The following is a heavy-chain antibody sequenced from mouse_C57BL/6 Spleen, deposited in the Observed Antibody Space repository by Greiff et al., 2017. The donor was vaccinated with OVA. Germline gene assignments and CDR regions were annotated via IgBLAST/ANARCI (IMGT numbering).Heavy chain of an antibody. V-gene: IGHV1-69*01. Sequence: QVQLQQPGAELVMPGASVKLSCKASGYTFTSYWMHWVKQRPGQGLEWIGEIDPSDSYTNYNQKFKGKSTLTVDTSSSTAYMQLSSLTSEDSAVYYCARSGTGYAMDYWGQGTSVTVSS. CDR3: ARSGTGYAMDY. J-gene: IGHJ4*01. D-gene: IGHD4-1*01. CDR2: IDPSDSYT. CDR1: GYTFTSYW.